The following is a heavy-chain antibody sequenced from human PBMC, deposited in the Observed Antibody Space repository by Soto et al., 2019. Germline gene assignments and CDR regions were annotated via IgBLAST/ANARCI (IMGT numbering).Heavy chain of an antibody. Sequence: ASVKVSCKASGDTFTANYIHWVRQAPGQGFEWMGWINPKSGGTNYPQKFQGRVTMTRDTSLSTVYMTLTRLTSDDTAVYYCAHRSCGGGSCYYTLDYWGQGTLVTVSS. CDR1: GDTFTANY. V-gene: IGHV1-2*02. J-gene: IGHJ4*02. CDR2: INPKSGGT. D-gene: IGHD2-15*01. CDR3: AHRSCGGGSCYYTLDY.